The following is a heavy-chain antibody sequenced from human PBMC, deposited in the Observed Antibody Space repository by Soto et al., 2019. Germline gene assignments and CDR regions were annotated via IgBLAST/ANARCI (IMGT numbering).Heavy chain of an antibody. CDR1: GGTFSSYA. CDR3: ARVAEVISFSYGYFDY. V-gene: IGHV1-69*13. J-gene: IGHJ4*02. CDR2: IIPIFGTA. Sequence: SVKVSCKASGGTFSSYAISWVRQAPGQGLEWMGGIIPIFGTANYAQKFQGRVTITADESTSTAYMELSSLRSEDTAVYYCARVAEVISFSYGYFDYWGQGTLVTVSS. D-gene: IGHD5-18*01.